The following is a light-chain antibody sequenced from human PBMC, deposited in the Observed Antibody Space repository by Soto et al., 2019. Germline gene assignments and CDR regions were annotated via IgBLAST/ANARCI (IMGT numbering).Light chain of an antibody. CDR3: QQYNKWPPGRGT. CDR1: QSVNNN. V-gene: IGKV3-15*01. CDR2: SAS. J-gene: IGKJ4*01. Sequence: EIVLTQSPFTLSVSPGERSTLSCTASQSVNNNVAWYQQKPGHTPRLLIYSASIGATGTPARFSGSGSGTEFTLTISSLQSEDFAVYYCQQYNKWPPGRGTFGGGSKVDIK.